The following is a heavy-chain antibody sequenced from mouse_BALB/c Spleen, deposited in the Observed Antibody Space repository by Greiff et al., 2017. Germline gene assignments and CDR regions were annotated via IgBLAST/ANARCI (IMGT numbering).Heavy chain of an antibody. CDR2: ISNGGGST. Sequence: EVKVVESGGGLVQPGGSLKLSCAASGFTFSSYTMSWVRQTPEKRLEWVAYISNGGGSTYYPDTVKGRFTISRDNAKNTLYLQMSSLKSEDTAMYYCARQLGDYDVYAMDYWGQGTSVTVSS. V-gene: IGHV5-12-2*01. CDR1: GFTFSSYT. J-gene: IGHJ4*01. D-gene: IGHD2-4*01. CDR3: ARQLGDYDVYAMDY.